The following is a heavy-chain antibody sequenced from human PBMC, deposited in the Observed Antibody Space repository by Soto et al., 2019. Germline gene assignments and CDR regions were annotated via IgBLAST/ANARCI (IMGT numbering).Heavy chain of an antibody. V-gene: IGHV3-23*01. CDR2: ILHDETP. CDR1: GFTFSTYA. CDR3: AKDLFPTSGQRFFFES. Sequence: PGGSLRLSCAASGFTFSTYAMTWVRQAPGRGLEWVSTILHDETPFYTDSVKGRFTISRDNVRGTLYLQMNGLRVEDAALYYCAKDLFPTSGQRFFFESWGQGSPVTVSS. D-gene: IGHD2-21*01. J-gene: IGHJ4*02.